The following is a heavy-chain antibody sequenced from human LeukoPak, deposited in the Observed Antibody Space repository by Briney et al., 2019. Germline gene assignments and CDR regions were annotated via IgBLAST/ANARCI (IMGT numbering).Heavy chain of an antibody. J-gene: IGHJ4*02. D-gene: IGHD3-22*01. CDR2: IYTSGST. V-gene: IGHV4-4*07. Sequence: SETLSLTCAVYGGSISSYYWTWIRQPAGKGLEWIGRIYTSGSTNYHPSLESRVTMSVDTSKNQFSLNLSSVTAADTAVYYCARERGYYDSSSYYAYWGQGTLVTVSS. CDR1: GGSISSYY. CDR3: ARERGYYDSSSYYAY.